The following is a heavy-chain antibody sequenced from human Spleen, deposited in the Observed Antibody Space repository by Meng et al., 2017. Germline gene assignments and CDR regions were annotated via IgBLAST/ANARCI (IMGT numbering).Heavy chain of an antibody. V-gene: IGHV4-31*01. D-gene: IGHD6-19*01. J-gene: IGHJ4*01. CDR3: ASSGWYRGPNYFDY. CDR2: IYYSGST. CDR1: GGSINSGDYY. Sequence: VPLQESGPGLVKPSQTLSLTCTVSGGSINSGDYYWSWIRQHPGKGLEWIGYIYYSGSTYYNPSLKSLVTISVDPSKNQFSLMVSSVTAADTAVYYCASSGWYRGPNYFDYWGQGTLVTVSS.